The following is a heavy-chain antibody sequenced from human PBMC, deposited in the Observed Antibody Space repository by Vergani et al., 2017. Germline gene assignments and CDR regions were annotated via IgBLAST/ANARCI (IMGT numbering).Heavy chain of an antibody. Sequence: QVQLVESGGGVVQPVRSLRLSCAASGFTFSSYGMHWVRQAPVKGLEWVAVIWYDGSNKYYADSVKGRFTISRDNSKDTLYLQMNSLRAEDTAVYYCARDRRFPKYYFDYWGQGTLVTVSS. J-gene: IGHJ4*02. CDR1: GFTFSSYG. V-gene: IGHV3-33*01. CDR3: ARDRRFPKYYFDY. CDR2: IWYDGSNK.